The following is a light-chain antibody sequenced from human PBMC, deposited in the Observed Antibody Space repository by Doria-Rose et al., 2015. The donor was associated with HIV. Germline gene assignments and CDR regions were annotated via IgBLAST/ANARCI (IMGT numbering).Light chain of an antibody. CDR3: HQYGTSWT. Sequence: TQSPGTLSLSPGKRATLSCRASQSFSSTYLAWYRQKPGQAPSLLIYDGSTRATGIPDRFSASGSGTDFTLTINRLEPEDSALYYCHQYGTSWTFGQGTKVEI. J-gene: IGKJ1*01. CDR1: QSFSSTY. V-gene: IGKV3-20*01. CDR2: DGS.